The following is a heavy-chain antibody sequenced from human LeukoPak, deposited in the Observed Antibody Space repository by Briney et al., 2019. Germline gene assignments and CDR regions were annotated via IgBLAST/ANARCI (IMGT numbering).Heavy chain of an antibody. J-gene: IGHJ6*02. CDR3: ARDLKLRFLEWSNRDYYYYYGMDV. Sequence: SVKVSCKASGGTFSSYAISWVRQAPGQGVEWMGRIIPILGIANYAQKFQGRVTITADKSTSTAYMELSSLRSEDTAVYYCARDLKLRFLEWSNRDYYYYYGMDVWGQGTTVTVSS. V-gene: IGHV1-69*04. CDR2: IIPILGIA. D-gene: IGHD3-3*01. CDR1: GGTFSSYA.